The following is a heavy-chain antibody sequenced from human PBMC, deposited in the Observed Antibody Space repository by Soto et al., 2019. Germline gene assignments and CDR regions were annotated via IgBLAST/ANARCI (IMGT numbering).Heavy chain of an antibody. Sequence: QVQPVQSGAEVKKPGSSVKVSCKASGGTFSSYAISWVRQAPGQGLEWMGGIIPIFGTANYAQKFQGRVTITADESTSTAYMELSSLRSEDTAVYYCARRRPVAYNYYDSTDAFDIWGQGTMVTVSS. D-gene: IGHD3-22*01. CDR1: GGTFSSYA. V-gene: IGHV1-69*01. CDR3: ARRRPVAYNYYDSTDAFDI. J-gene: IGHJ3*02. CDR2: IIPIFGTA.